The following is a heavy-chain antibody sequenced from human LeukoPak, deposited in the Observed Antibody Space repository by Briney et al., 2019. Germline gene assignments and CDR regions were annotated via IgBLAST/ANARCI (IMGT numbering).Heavy chain of an antibody. V-gene: IGHV1-18*01. Sequence: ASVKVSCKASGYTCTSYGISWVRQAPGQGLEWMGWISAYNGNTNYAQNLQGRVTMTTDTSTSTAYMELRSLRSDDTAVYYCAREASSGIDAFDIWGQGTMVTVSS. J-gene: IGHJ3*02. D-gene: IGHD6-19*01. CDR1: GYTCTSYG. CDR2: ISAYNGNT. CDR3: AREASSGIDAFDI.